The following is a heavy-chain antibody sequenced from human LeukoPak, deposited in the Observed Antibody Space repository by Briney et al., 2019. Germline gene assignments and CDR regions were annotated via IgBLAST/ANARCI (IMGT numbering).Heavy chain of an antibody. V-gene: IGHV3-33*01. CDR2: IWFDGSNK. CDR1: GFTFSSYG. J-gene: IGHJ4*02. D-gene: IGHD6-19*01. Sequence: GGSLRLSCVASGFTFSSYGMHWVRQAPGKGLEWVALIWFDGSNKYYADSVKGRFTISRDNSKNTLYLQMNSLRAEDTAVYYCARDHSSGWYSDYFDYWGQGTLVTVSS. CDR3: ARDHSSGWYSDYFDY.